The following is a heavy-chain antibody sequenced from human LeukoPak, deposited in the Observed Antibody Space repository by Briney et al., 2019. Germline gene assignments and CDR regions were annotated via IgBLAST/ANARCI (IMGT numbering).Heavy chain of an antibody. CDR1: GYRFTTYK. CDR2: IYPGDSDA. CDR3: ARQGRIVVVTTTHDAFDI. V-gene: IGHV5-51*01. J-gene: IGHJ3*02. D-gene: IGHD2-21*02. Sequence: GESLKIPCKASGYRFTTYKIGWGRQGPGKGLGWMGIIYPGDSDARYSPSLQGQVTISVDKSISTAYLQWSSLKASDTAMYYCARQGRIVVVTTTHDAFDIWGQRTMVTVSS.